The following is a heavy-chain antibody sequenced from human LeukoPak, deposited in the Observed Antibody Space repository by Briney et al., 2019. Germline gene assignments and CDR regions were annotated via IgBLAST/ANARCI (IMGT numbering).Heavy chain of an antibody. CDR1: GFTFSSYS. CDR3: ARPRKPQYCSSTSCYRRTLYYYYYMDV. Sequence: GGSLRLSCAASGFTFSSYSMNRVRQAPGKGLEWVSSISSSSSYIYYADSVKGRFTISRDNAKNSLYLQMNSLRAEDTAVYYCARPRKPQYCSSTSCYRRTLYYYYYMDVWGKGTTVTISS. J-gene: IGHJ6*03. CDR2: ISSSSSYI. D-gene: IGHD2-2*01. V-gene: IGHV3-21*01.